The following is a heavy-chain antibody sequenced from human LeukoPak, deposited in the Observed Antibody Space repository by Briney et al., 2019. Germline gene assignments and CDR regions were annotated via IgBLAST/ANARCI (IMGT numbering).Heavy chain of an antibody. D-gene: IGHD4-23*01. CDR1: GGSIHSGGFY. CDR2: IYYSGST. J-gene: IGHJ4*02. V-gene: IGHV4-31*03. Sequence: SETLSLTCTVSGGSIHSGGFYWSWIRQHPGKGLEWIGYIYYSGSTYYNPSLKSRLTMSVDTSKNQFSLKLSSVTAADTAVYYCARYGDNSYYFDYWGQGALVTVSS. CDR3: ARYGDNSYYFDY.